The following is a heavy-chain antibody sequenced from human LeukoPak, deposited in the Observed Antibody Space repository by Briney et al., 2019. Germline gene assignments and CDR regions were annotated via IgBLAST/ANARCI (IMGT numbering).Heavy chain of an antibody. Sequence: PGGSLRLSCAASGFTFSDAWMTWVRQAPGEGLEWVGRIKSRANGGTTDYAAPVKGRFTISRDDSKNTLYLQMNSLKTEDTAVYYCTTYSVGATIHSTFDFRGQGALVTVSS. CDR1: GFTFSDAW. J-gene: IGHJ4*02. CDR3: TTYSVGATIHSTFDF. V-gene: IGHV3-15*01. D-gene: IGHD1-26*01. CDR2: IKSRANGGTT.